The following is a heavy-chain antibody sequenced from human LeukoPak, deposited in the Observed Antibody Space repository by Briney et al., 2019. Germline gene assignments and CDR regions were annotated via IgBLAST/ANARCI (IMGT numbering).Heavy chain of an antibody. V-gene: IGHV4-59*01. J-gene: IGHJ4*02. CDR1: GGSIRSYY. D-gene: IGHD3-9*01. CDR3: AREIDWGYEGEFDY. CDR2: IHHGGRT. Sequence: SETLSLTCTVSGGSIRSYYWTWVRQPPGKGLEWIGYIHHGGRTTYNPSLNSRVTMSLDTSKNQFSLKLNSVTAADTAVYYCAREIDWGYEGEFDYWGQGTLVTVSS.